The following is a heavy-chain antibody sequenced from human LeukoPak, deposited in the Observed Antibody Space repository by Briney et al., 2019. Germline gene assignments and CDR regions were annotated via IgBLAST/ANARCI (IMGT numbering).Heavy chain of an antibody. D-gene: IGHD3-10*01. J-gene: IGHJ5*02. CDR3: AKDVSYYYGSGSVNWFDP. V-gene: IGHV3-23*01. CDR2: ISGSGGST. CDR1: GFTFSSYS. Sequence: PGGSLRLSCAASGFTFSSYSMNWVRQAPGKGLEWVSAISGSGGSTYYADSVKGRFTISRDNSKNTLYLEMNSLRAEDTAVYYCAKDVSYYYGSGSVNWFDPWGQGTLVTVSS.